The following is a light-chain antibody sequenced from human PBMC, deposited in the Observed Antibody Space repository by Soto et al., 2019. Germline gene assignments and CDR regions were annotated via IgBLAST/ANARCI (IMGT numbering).Light chain of an antibody. V-gene: IGKV3-11*01. Sequence: EIVLTQSPATLSLSPGERATLSCRASQSVSSYLAWYQQKPGQTPRLLIYDASNRATGIPARFSGSGSGTDFTLTISSLEPEDFAVYYCQHRSDWPLTFGGGTKVEIK. J-gene: IGKJ4*01. CDR1: QSVSSY. CDR3: QHRSDWPLT. CDR2: DAS.